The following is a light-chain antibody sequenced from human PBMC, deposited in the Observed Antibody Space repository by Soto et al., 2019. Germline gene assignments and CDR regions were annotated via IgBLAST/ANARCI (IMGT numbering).Light chain of an antibody. CDR2: DAS. Sequence: EIVLTQSPATLYLSPGERATLSCRASQSVSSYLAWSQPKPGQAPRLLIYDASNRATGIPARFSGSGSGTDLTLNISSLEPEDFAVYYCQQRSNWPPLTFGGGNKVEIK. CDR3: QQRSNWPPLT. V-gene: IGKV3-11*01. J-gene: IGKJ4*01. CDR1: QSVSSY.